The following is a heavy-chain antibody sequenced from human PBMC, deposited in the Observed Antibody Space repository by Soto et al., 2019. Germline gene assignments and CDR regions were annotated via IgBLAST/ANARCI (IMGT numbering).Heavy chain of an antibody. CDR2: INPSGGST. V-gene: IGHV1-46*01. Sequence: ASVKVSCKASGYTFTSYYMHWVRQAPGQGLEWMGIINPSGGSTSYAQKFQGRVTMTRDTSTSTAYMELRSLRSDDTAVYYCARSGSRIFDYWGQGTLVTVSS. CDR1: GYTFTSYY. CDR3: ARSGSRIFDY. J-gene: IGHJ4*02. D-gene: IGHD2-15*01.